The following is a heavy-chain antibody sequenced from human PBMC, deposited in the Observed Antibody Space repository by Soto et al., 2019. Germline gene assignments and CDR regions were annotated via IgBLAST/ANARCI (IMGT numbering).Heavy chain of an antibody. CDR3: ARDAGYYDILTGYYVYYYYYGMDV. J-gene: IGHJ6*02. Sequence: PGASVKVSCKASGYTFTSYYMHWVRQAPGQGLEWMGIINPSGGSTSYAQKFQGRVTMTRDTSTSTVYMELSSLRSEDTAVYYCARDAGYYDILTGYYVYYYYYGMDVWGQGTTVTVSS. CDR2: INPSGGST. V-gene: IGHV1-46*01. CDR1: GYTFTSYY. D-gene: IGHD3-9*01.